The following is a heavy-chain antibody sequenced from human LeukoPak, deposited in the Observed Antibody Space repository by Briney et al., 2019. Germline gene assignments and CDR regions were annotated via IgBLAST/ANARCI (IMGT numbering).Heavy chain of an antibody. Sequence: GGSLRLSCAASGFTFSRSAMTWVRQTPGKGLDWVSSISSSGNTYYADSVKGRFTISRDNSKDMLYLQMNSLRAEDTAVYYCVKGRISEDGLDFWGQGTLVTVSS. J-gene: IGHJ4*02. CDR2: ISSSGNT. CDR1: GFTFSRSA. D-gene: IGHD6-13*01. CDR3: VKGRISEDGLDF. V-gene: IGHV3-23*01.